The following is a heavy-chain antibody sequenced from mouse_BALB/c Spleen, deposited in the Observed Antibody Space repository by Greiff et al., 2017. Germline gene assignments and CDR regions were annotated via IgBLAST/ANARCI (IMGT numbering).Heavy chain of an antibody. V-gene: IGHV1S29*02. CDR2: IYPYNGGT. J-gene: IGHJ2*01. Sequence: EVKLQESGPELVKPGASVKISCKASGYTFTDYNMHWVKQSHGKSLEWIGYIYPYNGGTGYNQKFKSKATLTVDNSSSTAYMELRSLTSEDSAVYYCARGTMPVSYFDYWGQGTTLTVSS. CDR1: GYTFTDYN. D-gene: IGHD1-1*02. CDR3: ARGTMPVSYFDY.